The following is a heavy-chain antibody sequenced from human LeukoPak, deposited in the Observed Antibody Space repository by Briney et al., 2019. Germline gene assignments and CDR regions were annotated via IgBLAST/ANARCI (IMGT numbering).Heavy chain of an antibody. J-gene: IGHJ4*02. CDR3: ARRAGYTSSWYEY. Sequence: SETLSLTCTVSSGSVNSGGYYWNWIRQPPGKGLEGIGCIYYSRNTNYNPSLKSRVTISVDTAKNQLTLKLSSVTAADTAVYYCARRAGYTSSWYEYWGQGTLVTVSS. CDR2: IYYSRNT. V-gene: IGHV4-61*08. D-gene: IGHD6-13*01. CDR1: SGSVNSGGYY.